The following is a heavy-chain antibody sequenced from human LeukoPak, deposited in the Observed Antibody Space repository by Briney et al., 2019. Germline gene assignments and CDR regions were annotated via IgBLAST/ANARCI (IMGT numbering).Heavy chain of an antibody. CDR3: ARAMVRGVIIRPFDY. CDR2: IYSGGST. V-gene: IGHV3-53*01. Sequence: GGSLRLSCAASGFTVSSNYMSWVRQAPGKGLEWVSVIYSGGSTYYADSVKGRFTISRDNSKNTLYLQMNSLIAEDTAVYYCARAMVRGVIIRPFDYWGQGTLVTVSS. J-gene: IGHJ4*02. D-gene: IGHD3-10*01. CDR1: GFTVSSNY.